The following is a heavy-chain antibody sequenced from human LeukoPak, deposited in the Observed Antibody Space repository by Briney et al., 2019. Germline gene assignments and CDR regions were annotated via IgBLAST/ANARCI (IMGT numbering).Heavy chain of an antibody. D-gene: IGHD1-20*01. CDR1: GFTFSYYG. CDR3: ARAITGNWNDNGYFDY. Sequence: SGGSLRLSCAASGFTFSYYGMHWVRQAPGKGLEYVSGINSNGGSTYYANSVKGRFTISRDNSRNTLYLQVGSLSAEDMAVYYCARAITGNWNDNGYFDYWGQGTLVTVST. V-gene: IGHV3-64*01. J-gene: IGHJ4*02. CDR2: INSNGGST.